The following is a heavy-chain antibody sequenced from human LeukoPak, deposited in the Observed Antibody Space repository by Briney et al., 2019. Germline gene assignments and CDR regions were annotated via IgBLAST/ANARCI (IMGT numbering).Heavy chain of an antibody. D-gene: IGHD1-1*01. Sequence: GGSLRLSCAASGFTVNRNYMTWVRQAPGKGPEWVSVIYSGGTTYYADSVKGRFTISRDNSNNTLFLQMNSLRAEDTAVYYCAKVRTGHYFDYWGQGTLVTVSS. CDR1: GFTVNRNY. CDR3: AKVRTGHYFDY. CDR2: IYSGGTT. V-gene: IGHV3-66*01. J-gene: IGHJ4*02.